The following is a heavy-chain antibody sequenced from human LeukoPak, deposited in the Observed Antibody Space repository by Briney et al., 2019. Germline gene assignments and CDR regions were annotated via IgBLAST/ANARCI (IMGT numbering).Heavy chain of an antibody. Sequence: ASVKVSCKASGYTFTSYDINWVRQATGQGLEWVGWMNPNSGNTGYAQKFQGRVTITRNTSISTAYMELSSLRSEDTAVYYCARGLRYFDWLLDNWFDPWGQGTLVTVSS. J-gene: IGHJ5*02. CDR2: MNPNSGNT. V-gene: IGHV1-8*03. CDR3: ARGLRYFDWLLDNWFDP. D-gene: IGHD3-9*01. CDR1: GYTFTSYD.